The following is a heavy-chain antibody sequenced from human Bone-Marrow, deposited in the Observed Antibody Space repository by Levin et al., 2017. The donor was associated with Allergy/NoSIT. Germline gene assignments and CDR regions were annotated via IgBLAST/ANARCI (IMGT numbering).Heavy chain of an antibody. CDR2: IYSGGDT. D-gene: IGHD6-13*01. CDR3: ARDGVGTAAGTP. Sequence: GESLKISCAASGFTVSRHYMSWVRQAPGKGLEWVSLIYSGGDTQYADSVKGRFTISRDNSKNTLYLQMNSLSADDTAVYYCARDGVGTAAGTPWGQGTLVTVSS. J-gene: IGHJ4*02. V-gene: IGHV3-66*01. CDR1: GFTVSRHY.